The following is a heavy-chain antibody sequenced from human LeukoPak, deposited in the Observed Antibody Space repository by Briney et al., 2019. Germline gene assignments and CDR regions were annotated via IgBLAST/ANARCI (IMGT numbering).Heavy chain of an antibody. V-gene: IGHV4-39*07. Sequence: SEALSLTCTVSGGSISSTSYYWGWIRQPPGRGLEWLGSIYYSGSTYYNPSLKSRVTISVDTSKNQFSLKLSSVTAADTAVYYCARGYSSSWYYFDYWGQGTLVTVSS. CDR1: GGSISSTSYY. D-gene: IGHD6-13*01. J-gene: IGHJ4*02. CDR2: IYYSGST. CDR3: ARGYSSSWYYFDY.